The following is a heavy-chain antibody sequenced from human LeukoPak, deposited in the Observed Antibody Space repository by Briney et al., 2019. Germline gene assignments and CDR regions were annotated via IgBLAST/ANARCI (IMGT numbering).Heavy chain of an antibody. D-gene: IGHD3-22*01. CDR2: ISGSGGST. V-gene: IGHV3-23*01. Sequence: GGSLRLSCAASGFTFSSYAMSWVRQAPGKGLEWVSAISGSGGSTYYADSVKGRFTISRDNSKNTLYLQMNSLRAEDTAVYYCARYRVVVITNKNYYFDYWGQGTLVTVSS. CDR1: GFTFSSYA. CDR3: ARYRVVVITNKNYYFDY. J-gene: IGHJ4*02.